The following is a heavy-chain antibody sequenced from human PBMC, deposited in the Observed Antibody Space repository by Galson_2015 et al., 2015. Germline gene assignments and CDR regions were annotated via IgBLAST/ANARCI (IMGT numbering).Heavy chain of an antibody. Sequence: SLRLSCAASGFTFSSYAMHWVRQAPGKGLEYVSAISSNGGSTYYANSVKGRFTISRDNSKTTLYLQMGSLRAEDMAVYYCARGVGEPYSSGWYYFDYWGQGTLVTVSS. J-gene: IGHJ4*02. D-gene: IGHD6-19*01. CDR1: GFTFSSYA. CDR2: ISSNGGST. CDR3: ARGVGEPYSSGWYYFDY. V-gene: IGHV3-64*01.